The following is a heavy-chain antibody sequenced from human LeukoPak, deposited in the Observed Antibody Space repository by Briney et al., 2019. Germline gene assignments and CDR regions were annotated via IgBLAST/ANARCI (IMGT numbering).Heavy chain of an antibody. CDR3: ARSGRGVDSFYFYMDV. V-gene: IGHV3-7*01. CDR2: IKQDGSEKQGGSEK. D-gene: IGHD3-10*01. CDR1: VFSSSLSC. J-gene: IGHJ6*03. Sequence: GGSLRLSCAASVFSSSLSCTRGVRPAPGKGLGCGANIKQDGSEKQGGSEKNYVEAVKGRYTISRDNAKNSLYLQMNSLRAEDTAVYYCARSGRGVDSFYFYMDVWGKGTTVPVS.